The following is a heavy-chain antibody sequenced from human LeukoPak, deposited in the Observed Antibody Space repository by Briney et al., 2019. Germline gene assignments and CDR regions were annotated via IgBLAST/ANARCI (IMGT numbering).Heavy chain of an antibody. CDR1: GGSISSYY. CDR3: ARVGGGSDPYYAMDV. D-gene: IGHD2-15*01. CDR2: IYYSGST. Sequence: SETLSLTCTVSGGSISSYYWSWIRQPPGKGLEWIGYIYYSGSTDYNPSLKSRVTISVDTSKNQFSLKLNSVNPEDTAVYYCARVGGGSDPYYAMDVWGQGTTITVSS. J-gene: IGHJ6*02. V-gene: IGHV4-59*08.